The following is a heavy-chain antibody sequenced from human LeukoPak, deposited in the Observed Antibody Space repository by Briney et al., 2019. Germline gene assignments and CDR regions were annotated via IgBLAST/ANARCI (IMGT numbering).Heavy chain of an antibody. CDR3: ARGPTVTNPHFDY. D-gene: IGHD4-17*01. J-gene: IGHJ4*02. CDR1: GYTVTEVA. Sequence: ASVKVSCKVSGYTVTEVAIHWVRQTPGEGLEWMGGFHPKDADMIYAQKFQGRVTMTRDMSTSTVYMELSSLRSEDTAVYYCARGPTVTNPHFDYWGQGTPVTVSS. CDR2: FHPKDADM. V-gene: IGHV1-24*01.